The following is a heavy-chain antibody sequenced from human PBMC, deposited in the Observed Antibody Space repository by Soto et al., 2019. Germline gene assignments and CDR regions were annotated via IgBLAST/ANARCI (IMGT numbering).Heavy chain of an antibody. CDR3: AAAAPLHHIDY. CDR1: GGSISSYY. CDR2: IYYSGST. D-gene: IGHD6-13*01. J-gene: IGHJ4*02. V-gene: IGHV4-59*01. Sequence: SETLSLTCTVSGGSISSYYWSWIRQPPGKGLEWIGYIYYSGSTNYNPSLKSRVTISVDTSKNQFSLKLSSVTAADTAVYYCAAAAPLHHIDYWGQGTLVTVSS.